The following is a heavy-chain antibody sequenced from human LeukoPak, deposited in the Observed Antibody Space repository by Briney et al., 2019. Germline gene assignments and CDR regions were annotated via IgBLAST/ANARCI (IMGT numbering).Heavy chain of an antibody. V-gene: IGHV3-33*06. CDR2: IWYDGGNK. Sequence: GGSLRLSCAASGFTFSSYGMHWVRQAPGKGLEWVAVIWYDGGNKYYADSVKGRFTISRDNSKNTLYLQMNSLRAEDTAVYYCAKALYRTYYYDSSRYAFDIWSQGTMVTVSS. CDR3: AKALYRTYYYDSSRYAFDI. J-gene: IGHJ3*02. D-gene: IGHD3-22*01. CDR1: GFTFSSYG.